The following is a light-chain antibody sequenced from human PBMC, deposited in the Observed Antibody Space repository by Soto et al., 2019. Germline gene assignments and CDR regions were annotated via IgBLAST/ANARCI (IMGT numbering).Light chain of an antibody. CDR1: SSNIGAGYD. CDR2: GNS. V-gene: IGLV1-40*01. CDR3: QSYDSSLSGGV. J-gene: IGLJ3*02. Sequence: QSVLTQPLSVSGAPGQRVTISCTGSSSNIGAGYDVHWYQQLPGTAPKLLIYGNSNRPSGVPDRFSGSKSGTSASLAITGLQAEDEADYYCQSYDSSLSGGVFGGGTKLTVL.